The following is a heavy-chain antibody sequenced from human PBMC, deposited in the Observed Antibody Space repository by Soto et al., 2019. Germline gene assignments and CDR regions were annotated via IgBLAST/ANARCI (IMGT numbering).Heavy chain of an antibody. Sequence: QVQLVQSGAEVKKPGASVKVSCKASGYTFTSYGISWVRQAPGQGLEWMGWISAYNGNTNYAQKLQGKVTMTTDTSTSKAYMELRSLRSDDTAVYYCARDIVVVVAATDPGYYYYGMDVWGQGTTVTVSS. D-gene: IGHD2-15*01. J-gene: IGHJ6*02. CDR2: ISAYNGNT. CDR3: ARDIVVVVAATDPGYYYYGMDV. CDR1: GYTFTSYG. V-gene: IGHV1-18*01.